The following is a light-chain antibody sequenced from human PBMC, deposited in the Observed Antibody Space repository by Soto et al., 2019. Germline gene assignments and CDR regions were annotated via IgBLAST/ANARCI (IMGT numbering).Light chain of an antibody. CDR2: TAS. J-gene: IGKJ5*01. V-gene: IGKV1-39*01. CDR1: QSIGTY. Sequence: DIQMSQSPSSLSASIGDRVTITCRASQSIGTYLNWYQHKPGKAPNLLIYTASYLQYGVPSRFSGSGSGTDFTLTISSLQPEDFATYYCQQSYSTPVTFGQGTRLEI. CDR3: QQSYSTPVT.